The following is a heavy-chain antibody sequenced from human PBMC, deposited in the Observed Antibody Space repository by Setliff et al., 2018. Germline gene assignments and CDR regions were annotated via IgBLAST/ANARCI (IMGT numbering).Heavy chain of an antibody. V-gene: IGHV4-39*07. J-gene: IGHJ1*01. CDR2: VYYSGYT. CDR3: ARVGFTMIQGVLGL. Sequence: SETLSLTCNVSGGSVSGTSHYWGWIRQPPGKGMEWIGSVYYSGYTYYNPSLQSRVTISVDMFKNQFSMKLTSVTAADTAVYYCARVGFTMIQGVLGLWGQGTLVTVSS. D-gene: IGHD3-10*01. CDR1: GGSVSGTSHY.